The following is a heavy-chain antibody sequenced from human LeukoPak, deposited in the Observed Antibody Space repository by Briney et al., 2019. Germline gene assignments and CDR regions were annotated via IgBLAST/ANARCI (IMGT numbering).Heavy chain of an antibody. CDR1: GFTFSSYA. CDR3: AKGNYGDYGVYYYYYMDV. CDR2: ISGSGGST. Sequence: SGGSLRLSCAASGFTFSSYAMSWVRQAPGKGLEWVSAISGSGGSTYYADSVKGRFTISRDNSKNTLYLQMNSLRAEDTAVYYCAKGNYGDYGVYYYYYMDVWGKGTTVTVSS. V-gene: IGHV3-23*01. D-gene: IGHD4-17*01. J-gene: IGHJ6*03.